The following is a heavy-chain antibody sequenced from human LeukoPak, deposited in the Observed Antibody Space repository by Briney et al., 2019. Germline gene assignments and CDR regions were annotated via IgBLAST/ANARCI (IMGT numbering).Heavy chain of an antibody. J-gene: IGHJ4*02. CDR2: ISTSSSFI. V-gene: IGHV3-21*01. CDR3: ATDLSYTSSWSDY. CDR1: GFTFSSYG. D-gene: IGHD6-13*01. Sequence: PGGSLRLSCAASGFTFSSYGMRWVRQVPGKGLEWVSSISTSSSFIYYADSVKGRFTISRDNAKNSLYLQMSSLRAEDTAVYYCATDLSYTSSWSDYWGQGTLVTVSS.